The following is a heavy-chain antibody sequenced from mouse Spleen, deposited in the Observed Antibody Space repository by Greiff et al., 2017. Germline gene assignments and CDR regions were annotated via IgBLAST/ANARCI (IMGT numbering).Heavy chain of an antibody. V-gene: IGHV5-9-3*01. Sequence: EVHLVESGGGLVKPGGSLKLSCAASGFTFSSYAMSWVRQTPEKRLEWVATISSGGSYTYYPDSVKGRFTISRDNAKNTLYLQMSSLRSEDTAMYYCARPRSGHYYYAMDYWGQGTSVTVSS. CDR3: ARPRSGHYYYAMDY. J-gene: IGHJ4*01. CDR2: ISSGGSYT. CDR1: GFTFSSYA. D-gene: IGHD3-1*01.